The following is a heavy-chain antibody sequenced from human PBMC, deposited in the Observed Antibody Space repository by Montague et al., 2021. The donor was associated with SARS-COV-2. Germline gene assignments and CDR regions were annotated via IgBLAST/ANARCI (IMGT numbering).Heavy chain of an antibody. V-gene: IGHV4-39*01. CDR3: AGHETGDPPFGD. D-gene: IGHD7-27*01. CDR2: IYYSGRT. CDR1: GGSIMRSDYY. J-gene: IGHJ4*02. Sequence: SETLSLTCTVSGGSIMRSDYYWGWIRQAPGKGLEWIGSIYYSGRTVYTPSLKTRLSMSIDKSKNQFSLRLNSVTAADTSIYYCAGHETGDPPFGDWGQGTLVTVSS.